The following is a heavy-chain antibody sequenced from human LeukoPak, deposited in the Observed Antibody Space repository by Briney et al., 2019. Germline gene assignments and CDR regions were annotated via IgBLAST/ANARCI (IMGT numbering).Heavy chain of an antibody. CDR1: GFTFSSYT. CDR3: AKDGGLWVSAHWGDS. J-gene: IGHJ4*02. V-gene: IGHV3-23*01. D-gene: IGHD7-27*01. CDR2: ITTSDGNT. Sequence: GSLRLSCAASGFTFSSYTMSWVRQAPGKGLEWVSTITTSDGNTYYADSVKGRFTISRDNSKNTLFLQMNSLRAEDTAVYYCAKDGGLWVSAHWGDSWGRGTLVTVSS.